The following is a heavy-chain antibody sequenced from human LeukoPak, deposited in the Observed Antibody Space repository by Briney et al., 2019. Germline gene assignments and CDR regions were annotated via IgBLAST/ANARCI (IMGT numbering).Heavy chain of an antibody. V-gene: IGHV3-7*01. Sequence: PGGSLRLSCTVSGFIFSDSWMAWIRQAPGKGLEWVAIIEKNGSGKNYVDSVKGRFIISRDNAKNSLYLQMNSLRAEDTAVYYCANLYDSSGYYLDYWGQGTLVTVSS. CDR3: ANLYDSSGYYLDY. CDR1: GFIFSDSW. D-gene: IGHD3-22*01. J-gene: IGHJ4*02. CDR2: IEKNGSGK.